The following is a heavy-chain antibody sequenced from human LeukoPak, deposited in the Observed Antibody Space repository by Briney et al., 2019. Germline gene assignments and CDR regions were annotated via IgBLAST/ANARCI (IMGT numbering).Heavy chain of an antibody. CDR1: GFTFSGSA. Sequence: GGSLRLSCAASGFTFSGSAMHWVRQASGKGLEWVGRIRSKANSYATAYAASVKGRFTISRDDSKNTAYLQMNSLKTEDTAVYYCTGRAPPAVAVAGFDYWGQGTLVTVSS. D-gene: IGHD6-19*01. V-gene: IGHV3-73*01. CDR3: TGRAPPAVAVAGFDY. J-gene: IGHJ4*02. CDR2: IRSKANSYAT.